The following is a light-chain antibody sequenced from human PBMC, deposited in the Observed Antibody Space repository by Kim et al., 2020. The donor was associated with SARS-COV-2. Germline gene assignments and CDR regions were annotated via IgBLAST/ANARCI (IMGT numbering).Light chain of an antibody. Sequence: SVSPGQTASITCSGDKLGDKYACWYQQKPGQSPVLVIYKDNKRPSGIPERFSGSNSGNTATLTISGTQAMDEADYYCQAWDSSTVVFGGGTQLTVL. CDR2: KDN. CDR1: KLGDKY. V-gene: IGLV3-1*01. CDR3: QAWDSSTVV. J-gene: IGLJ2*01.